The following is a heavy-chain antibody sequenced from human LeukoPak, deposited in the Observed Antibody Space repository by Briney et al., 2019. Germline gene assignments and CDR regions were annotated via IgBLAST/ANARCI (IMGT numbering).Heavy chain of an antibody. Sequence: SETLSLTCTVSGASISSYYWSWIRQPPGKGLEWIGYIYYSGSTNYNPSLESRVTISVDTSKNQFFLKLSSVTAADTAVYYCARDPTVTPFDYWGQGTLVTVSS. J-gene: IGHJ4*02. CDR2: IYYSGST. D-gene: IGHD4-17*01. CDR3: ARDPTVTPFDY. V-gene: IGHV4-59*01. CDR1: GASISSYY.